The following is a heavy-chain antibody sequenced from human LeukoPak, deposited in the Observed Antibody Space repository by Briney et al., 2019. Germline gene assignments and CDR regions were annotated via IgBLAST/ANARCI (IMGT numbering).Heavy chain of an antibody. CDR2: ISAYNGNT. V-gene: IGHV1-18*01. Sequence: ASVKVSCKASGYTFTSYGISWVRQAPGQGLEWMGWISAYNGNTNYAQKLQGRVTMTTDTSTSTAYMELRSLRSDDTAVYYCARAAAVYDFWSGYYRGYYYYYMDVWGKGTTVTVSS. D-gene: IGHD3-3*01. J-gene: IGHJ6*03. CDR1: GYTFTSYG. CDR3: ARAAAVYDFWSGYYRGYYYYYMDV.